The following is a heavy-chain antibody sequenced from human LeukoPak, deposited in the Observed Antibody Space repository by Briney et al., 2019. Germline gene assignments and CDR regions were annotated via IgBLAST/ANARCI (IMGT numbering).Heavy chain of an antibody. D-gene: IGHD6-19*01. CDR3: ARDRVAVAGTKYYYYGMDV. CDR1: GGSVSSGSYY. V-gene: IGHV4-61*01. CDR2: IYYSGST. J-gene: IGHJ6*02. Sequence: SETLPLTCTVSGGSVSSGSYYWSWIRQPPGKGLEWIGYIYYSGSTNYNPSLKSRVTISVDTSKNQFSLKLSSVTAADTAVYYCARDRVAVAGTKYYYYGMDVWGQGTTVTVSS.